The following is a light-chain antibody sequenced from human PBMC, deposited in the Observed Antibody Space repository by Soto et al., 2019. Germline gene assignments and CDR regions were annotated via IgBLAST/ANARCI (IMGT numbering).Light chain of an antibody. CDR2: AVS. V-gene: IGLV2-14*03. CDR3: SSYTRSSAPYV. J-gene: IGLJ1*01. Sequence: QSALTQPASLSGSPGQSITISCTGTSSDVGAYNYVSWYQQHPGKAPKLMIYAVSNRPSGVSNRFSGSKSGNTASLTISGLQAEDEADYYCSSYTRSSAPYVFGTGTKVTVL. CDR1: SSDVGAYNY.